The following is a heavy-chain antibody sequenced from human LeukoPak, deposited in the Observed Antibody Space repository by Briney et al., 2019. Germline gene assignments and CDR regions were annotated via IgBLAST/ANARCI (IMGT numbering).Heavy chain of an antibody. Sequence: GGSLRLSCAASGFTVSSNYMSWVRQAPGKGLEWVSVIYSGGSTYYADSVKGRFTISRDNSKNTLYLQMNSLRAEDTAVYYCAKSLLHYYDSSGPDYWGQGTLVTVSS. J-gene: IGHJ4*02. D-gene: IGHD3-22*01. V-gene: IGHV3-53*01. CDR1: GFTVSSNY. CDR2: IYSGGST. CDR3: AKSLLHYYDSSGPDY.